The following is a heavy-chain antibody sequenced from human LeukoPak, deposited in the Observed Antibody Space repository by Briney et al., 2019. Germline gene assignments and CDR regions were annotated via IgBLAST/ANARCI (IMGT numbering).Heavy chain of an antibody. V-gene: IGHV1-69*13. CDR2: IIPIFGTA. J-gene: IGHJ4*02. D-gene: IGHD3-22*01. CDR3: ARAYYYDSSGYYPLDY. CDR1: GGTFSSYA. Sequence: GASVTVSCKASGGTFSSYAISWVRQAPGQGLEWMGGIIPIFGTANYAQKFQGRVTITADESTSTAYMELSSPRSEDTAVYYCARAYYYDSSGYYPLDYWGQGTLVTVSS.